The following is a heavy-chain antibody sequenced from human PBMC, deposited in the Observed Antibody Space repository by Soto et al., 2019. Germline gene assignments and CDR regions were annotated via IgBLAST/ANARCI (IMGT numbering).Heavy chain of an antibody. Sequence: QVQLVQSGAEVKKPGSSVKVSCKASGGTFSSYAISWVRQAPGQGLEWMGGIIPIFGTANYAQKFQGRVTITADESTSTAYMELSSLRSEDTAVYYCARDPGYCSSTSCYTYYYGMDVWGQGTTVTVSS. CDR1: GGTFSSYA. CDR3: ARDPGYCSSTSCYTYYYGMDV. D-gene: IGHD2-2*02. CDR2: IIPIFGTA. J-gene: IGHJ6*02. V-gene: IGHV1-69*01.